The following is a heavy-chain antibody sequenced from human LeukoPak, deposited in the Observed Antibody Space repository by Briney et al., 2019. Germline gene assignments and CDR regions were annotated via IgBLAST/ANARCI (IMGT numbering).Heavy chain of an antibody. J-gene: IGHJ4*02. Sequence: PSETLSLTCAVYGGSFSGYYWSWIRQPPGKGLEWIGEINHSGSTNYNPSLKSRVTISVDTSKNQFSLKLSSVTAADTAVYYCARGGLVVAASYSLYHYWGQGTLVTVSS. V-gene: IGHV4-34*01. CDR3: ARGGLVVAASYSLYHY. D-gene: IGHD2-15*01. CDR2: INHSGST. CDR1: GGSFSGYY.